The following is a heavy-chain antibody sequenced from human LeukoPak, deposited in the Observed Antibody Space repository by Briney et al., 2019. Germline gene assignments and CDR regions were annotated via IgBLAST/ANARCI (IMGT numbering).Heavy chain of an antibody. CDR2: INPSGGDT. CDR1: GYTFTSYY. Sequence: ASVKVSCKASGYTFTSYYILWVRQAPGQGLEWMAMINPSGGDTMYPQKFQGRVTTTRDTSTTTVYMELSRLTSEDTAVYYCAKDAWGSFDYWGQGTLVTVSS. J-gene: IGHJ4*02. D-gene: IGHD3-16*01. CDR3: AKDAWGSFDY. V-gene: IGHV1-46*01.